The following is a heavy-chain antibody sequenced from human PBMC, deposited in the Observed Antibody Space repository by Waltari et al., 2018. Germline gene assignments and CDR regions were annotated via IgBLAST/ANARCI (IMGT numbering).Heavy chain of an antibody. Sequence: QITLKESGPTLVKHTPTLTLTCSFSGFLFYTGGVGVGWIRQPPGKALEWLALIYWDDDKRYSPSLKNRLTITKDTSKDEVVLTMTNMDPVDTATYYCARVVPRETAFDIWGQGTVVTVSS. V-gene: IGHV2-5*02. CDR3: ARVVPRETAFDI. CDR2: IYWDDDK. J-gene: IGHJ3*02. CDR1: GFLFYTGGVG. D-gene: IGHD2-15*01.